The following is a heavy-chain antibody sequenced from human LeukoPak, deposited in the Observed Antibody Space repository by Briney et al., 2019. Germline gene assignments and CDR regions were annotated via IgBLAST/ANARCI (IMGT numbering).Heavy chain of an antibody. CDR2: ISSSGSTI. D-gene: IGHD5-18*01. Sequence: GGSLRLSCAASGFTFSRYEMNWVRQAPGKGLEWVSYISSSGSTIYYADSVQGRFNISRDKSKNSLYLQMNSLRADDTAVYYCAKEPRYSYGLNGMDVWGQGTTVTVSS. V-gene: IGHV3-48*03. J-gene: IGHJ6*02. CDR3: AKEPRYSYGLNGMDV. CDR1: GFTFSRYE.